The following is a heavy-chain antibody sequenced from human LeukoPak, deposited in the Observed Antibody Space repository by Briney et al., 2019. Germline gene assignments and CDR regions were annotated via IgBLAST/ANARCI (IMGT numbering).Heavy chain of an antibody. CDR3: ARDKSITMVGGEINWFDP. J-gene: IGHJ5*02. Sequence: GGSLRLSCAASGFTFSSYAMSWVRQAPGKGLEWVSTISGSGGSTYYADSVKGRFTISRDNAKNSLYLQMNSLRAEDTAVYYCARDKSITMVGGEINWFDPWGQGTLVTVSS. V-gene: IGHV3-23*01. D-gene: IGHD3-10*01. CDR2: ISGSGGST. CDR1: GFTFSSYA.